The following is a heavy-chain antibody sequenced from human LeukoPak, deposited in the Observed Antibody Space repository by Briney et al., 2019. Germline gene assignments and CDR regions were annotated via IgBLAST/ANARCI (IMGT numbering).Heavy chain of an antibody. CDR1: GFTFSYYG. V-gene: IGHV3-30*03. CDR2: ISTDASNK. D-gene: IGHD4-17*01. J-gene: IGHJ4*02. Sequence: GRSLTLSCAASGFTFSYYGLHWVRQAPGKGLEWVSLISTDASNKNYADSVKGRFTISRDNSKNTLYLQMNSLRAEDTAVYYCARDLGNYGDSYYFDYWGQGTLVTVSS. CDR3: ARDLGNYGDSYYFDY.